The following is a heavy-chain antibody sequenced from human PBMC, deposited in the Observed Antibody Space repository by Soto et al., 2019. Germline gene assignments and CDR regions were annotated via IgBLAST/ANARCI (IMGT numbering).Heavy chain of an antibody. CDR2: IYYSGST. J-gene: IGHJ4*02. V-gene: IGHV4-31*03. CDR3: ARGGGGLASGYLDY. Sequence: SETLSLTCTVSGGSISSGGYYWSWIRQHPGKGLEWIGYIYYSGSTYYNPSLKSRVTISVDTSKNQFSLKLSSVTAADTAVYYCARGGGGLASGYLDYWGQGTLVTVSS. D-gene: IGHD3-3*01. CDR1: GGSISSGGYY.